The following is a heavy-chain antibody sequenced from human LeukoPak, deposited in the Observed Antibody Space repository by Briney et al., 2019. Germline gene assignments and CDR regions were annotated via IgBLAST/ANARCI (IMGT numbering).Heavy chain of an antibody. D-gene: IGHD1-14*01. CDR1: GFTFSSYW. CDR3: SRDPRILDY. Sequence: PGGSLRLSCAASGFTFSSYWMHWVRQAPGKGLVWVSRINSDGSSTSYADSVKGRFTISRDNAKKSLYLQINSLRAEDTAVYYCSRDPRILDYWGQGTLVTVSS. V-gene: IGHV3-74*01. CDR2: INSDGSST. J-gene: IGHJ4*02.